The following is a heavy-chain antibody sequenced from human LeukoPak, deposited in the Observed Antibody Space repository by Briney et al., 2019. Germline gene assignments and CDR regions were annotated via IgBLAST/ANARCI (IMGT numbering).Heavy chain of an antibody. CDR3: ALSSGYYYLDY. J-gene: IGHJ4*02. D-gene: IGHD3-22*01. V-gene: IGHV4-30-2*01. CDR2: IYHSGST. Sequence: SETLSLTCAVSCVSTSSGGYSWSWIRQPPGKGLEWIGYIYHSGSTYYNLSLKSRVTISVDRPKNQSSLKLSSVTAADTAVYYCALSSGYYYLDYWGQGTLVTVSS. CDR1: CVSTSSGGYS.